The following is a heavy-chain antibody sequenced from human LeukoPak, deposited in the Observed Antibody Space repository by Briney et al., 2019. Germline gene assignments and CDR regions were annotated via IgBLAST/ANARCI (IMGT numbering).Heavy chain of an antibody. CDR1: GFTFSSYA. CDR3: ARVGDPIAIWFGELSTYYYGMDV. CDR2: IYSGGST. V-gene: IGHV3-53*01. D-gene: IGHD3-10*01. Sequence: GGSLRLSCAASGFTFSSYAMSWVRQAPVKGLEWVSVIYSGGSTYYADSVKGRFTISRDNSKNTLYLQMNSLRAEDTAVYYCARVGDPIAIWFGELSTYYYGMDVWGQGTTVTVSS. J-gene: IGHJ6*02.